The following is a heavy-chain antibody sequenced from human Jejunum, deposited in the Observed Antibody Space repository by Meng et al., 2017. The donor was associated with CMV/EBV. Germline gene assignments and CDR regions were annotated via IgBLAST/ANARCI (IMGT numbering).Heavy chain of an antibody. Sequence: QVQLVQSGAEVKKPGASVKISCKASGYTFSDYYLHWVRQAPGQGLEWMGWINPKSGDTNYAQKFQGRVTMTRDTSITTAYMELSRLTSDDTAVYYCATDCGGGMCYGRAFDYWGQGTLVTVS. V-gene: IGHV1-2*02. CDR3: ATDCGGGMCYGRAFDY. D-gene: IGHD2-15*01. J-gene: IGHJ4*02. CDR2: INPKSGDT. CDR1: GYTFSDYY.